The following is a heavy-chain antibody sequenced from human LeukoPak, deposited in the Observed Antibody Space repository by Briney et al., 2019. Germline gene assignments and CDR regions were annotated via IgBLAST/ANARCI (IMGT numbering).Heavy chain of an antibody. CDR3: AKRSMVGSFDY. CDR1: GFTFSSYW. D-gene: IGHD2-15*01. J-gene: IGHJ4*02. V-gene: IGHV3-7*01. Sequence: GGSLRLSCAASGFTFSSYWMSWVRQAPRKGREGVANIKQDGSEKYYVDSVKGRFTISRDNARSSVYLQMNSLRAEDTAVYYCAKRSMVGSFDYWGQGTLVTVSS. CDR2: IKQDGSEK.